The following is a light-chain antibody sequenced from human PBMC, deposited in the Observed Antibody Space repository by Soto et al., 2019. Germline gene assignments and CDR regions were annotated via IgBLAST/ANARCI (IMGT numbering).Light chain of an antibody. Sequence: TQSPSSVSASVGDRVTITCRASQSVSSNYLAWYQQKPGQAPRLLIYGASSRTTGIPDRFSGTGSGTDFTLTISSLEPEDFAVYYCQKYGTSPTWTFGQGTKVDIK. J-gene: IGKJ1*01. V-gene: IGKV3-20*01. CDR3: QKYGTSPTWT. CDR1: QSVSSNY. CDR2: GAS.